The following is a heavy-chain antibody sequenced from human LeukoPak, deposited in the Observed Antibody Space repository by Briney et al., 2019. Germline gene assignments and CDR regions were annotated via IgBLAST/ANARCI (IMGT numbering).Heavy chain of an antibody. V-gene: IGHV4-59*12. D-gene: IGHD4-11*01. CDR1: GGSISSYY. CDR3: ARDEYRRGWFDP. CDR2: INHSGST. Sequence: PSETLSLTCTVSGGSISSYYWSWIRQPPGKGLEWIGEINHSGSTNYNPSLKSRVTISVDTSKNQFSLKLSSVTAADTAVYYCARDEYRRGWFDPWGQGTLVTVSS. J-gene: IGHJ5*02.